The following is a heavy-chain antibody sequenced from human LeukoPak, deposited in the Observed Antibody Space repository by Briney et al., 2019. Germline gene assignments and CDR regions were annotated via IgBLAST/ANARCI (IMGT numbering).Heavy chain of an antibody. Sequence: SQTLSLTCTVSGGSLNSGNYYWGWLRQHPEKGLEWIANIHHGGTTYYNPSLKSRVTISIDTSKKEFSLMLTSVTAADPAVYYCARGDSYGSFDYWGQGILVTVSS. V-gene: IGHV4-31*03. D-gene: IGHD5-18*01. CDR3: ARGDSYGSFDY. J-gene: IGHJ4*02. CDR2: IHHGGTT. CDR1: GGSLNSGNYY.